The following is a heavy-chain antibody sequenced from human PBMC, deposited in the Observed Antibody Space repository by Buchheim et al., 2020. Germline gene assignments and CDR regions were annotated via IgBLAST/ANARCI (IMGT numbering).Heavy chain of an antibody. D-gene: IGHD6-19*01. Sequence: QVQLQESGPGLVKPSETLSLTCTVSGDSMNRDHWSWLRQPPGEGLEWVGYVSYSGGTNYNPSLKSRVTISVDTSKKQFSLKLNSVTAADTAVYYCARGAGWYAYWGQGIL. V-gene: IGHV4-59*01. CDR3: ARGAGWYAY. CDR2: VSYSGGT. CDR1: GDSMNRDH. J-gene: IGHJ4*02.